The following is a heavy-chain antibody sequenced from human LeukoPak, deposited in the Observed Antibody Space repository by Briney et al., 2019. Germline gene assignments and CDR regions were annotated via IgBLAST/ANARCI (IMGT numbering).Heavy chain of an antibody. Sequence: WVSRINTDGSSISYADSVKGRFTISRDNAKNTLYLQMNSLRAEDTAVYYCARESADGEALDYWGQGTLVTVSS. CDR2: INTDGSSI. J-gene: IGHJ4*02. V-gene: IGHV3-74*01. CDR3: ARESADGEALDY.